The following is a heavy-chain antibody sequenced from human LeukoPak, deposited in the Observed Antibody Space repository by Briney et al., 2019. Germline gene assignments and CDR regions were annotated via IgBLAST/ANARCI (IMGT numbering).Heavy chain of an antibody. CDR2: IAYDGSRA. Sequence: PGRSLRLSCAGSGFTFGGYGMHWFRQTPGKGLEWVAVIAYDGSRAFYADSVKGRFTTSGDNSKNTMSVQMDDLRAEDTAVYYCTRYNNDHFDYWGQGTLVTVSS. CDR1: GFTFGGYG. D-gene: IGHD1-14*01. J-gene: IGHJ4*02. V-gene: IGHV3-33*01. CDR3: TRYNNDHFDY.